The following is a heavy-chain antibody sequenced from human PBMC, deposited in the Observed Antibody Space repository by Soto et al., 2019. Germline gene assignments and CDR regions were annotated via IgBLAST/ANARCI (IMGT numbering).Heavy chain of an antibody. CDR3: TKGPSGAYSGSSRYSDS. CDR1: GFTFSDYA. CDR2: TSSSGGAT. Sequence: EVQLLESGGGLVQPGGCLRLSCAASGFTFSDYAMTWVRQGPGKGLEWISSTSSSGGATYYADSVKDRFTISRDNSKNTVYLQTNSLKAEDTAVYYCTKGPSGAYSGSSRYSDSWGQGALVTVSS. J-gene: IGHJ4*02. D-gene: IGHD6-6*01. V-gene: IGHV3-23*01.